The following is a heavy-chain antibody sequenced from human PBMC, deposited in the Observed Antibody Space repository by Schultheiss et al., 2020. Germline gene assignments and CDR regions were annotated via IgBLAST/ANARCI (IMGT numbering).Heavy chain of an antibody. D-gene: IGHD6-13*01. CDR1: GFTFSSYG. Sequence: GGSLRLSCAASGFTFSSYGMHWVRQAPGKGLEWVAVISYDGSNKYYADSVKGRFTISRDNSKNTLYLQMNSLRAEDTAVYYCARDNLAAATHYYYYYGMDVWGQGTTVTVSS. V-gene: IGHV3-30*03. CDR3: ARDNLAAATHYYYYYGMDV. J-gene: IGHJ6*02. CDR2: ISYDGSNK.